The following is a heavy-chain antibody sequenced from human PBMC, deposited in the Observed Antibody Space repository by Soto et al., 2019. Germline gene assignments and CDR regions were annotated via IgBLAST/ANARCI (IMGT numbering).Heavy chain of an antibody. J-gene: IGHJ5*02. CDR2: INAANGDT. V-gene: IGHV1-3*01. CDR1: GYTFTSYG. D-gene: IGHD6-13*01. Sequence: ASVKVSCKASGYTFTSYGIHWVRQAPGQRLEWMGWINAANGDTKYSPKFQGGVTITRDTSASTAYMELSSLRSEDTAVCYCVRRHVSAAGIDWFDPWGQGTLGTVS. CDR3: VRRHVSAAGIDWFDP.